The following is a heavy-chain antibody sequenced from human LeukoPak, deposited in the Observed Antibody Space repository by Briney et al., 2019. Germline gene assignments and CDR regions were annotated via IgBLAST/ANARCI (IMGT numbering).Heavy chain of an antibody. J-gene: IGHJ4*02. D-gene: IGHD5-18*01. CDR2: INHSGST. V-gene: IGHV4-61*10. CDR1: GNSISSGDNY. Sequence: PSETLSLTCTVSGNSISSGDNYWSWIRQPAGKGLEWIGEINHSGSTNYNPSLKSRVTISVDTSKNQFSLKLSSVTAADTAVYYCARFTGYSYGAYYFDYWGQGTLVTVSS. CDR3: ARFTGYSYGAYYFDY.